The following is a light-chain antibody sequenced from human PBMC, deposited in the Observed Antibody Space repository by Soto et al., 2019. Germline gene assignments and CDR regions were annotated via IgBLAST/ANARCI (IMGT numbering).Light chain of an antibody. Sequence: DIQMTQSPSTLSASVGDRVTITCRASQSISSWLAWYQQKPGEAPRLLIFDSYKLESGVPSRFSGSGSGTEFILTISSLQADDFATYYCQQYNTFSTFGQGTKVDIK. J-gene: IGKJ1*01. CDR1: QSISSW. V-gene: IGKV1-5*01. CDR3: QQYNTFST. CDR2: DSY.